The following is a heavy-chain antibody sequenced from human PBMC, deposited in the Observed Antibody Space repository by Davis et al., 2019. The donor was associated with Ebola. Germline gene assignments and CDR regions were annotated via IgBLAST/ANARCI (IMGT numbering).Heavy chain of an antibody. CDR2: ISSSSSYI. Sequence: GESLKISCAASGFTFSSYSMNWVRQAPGKGLEWVSSISSSSSYIYYADSVKGRFTISRDNSKNTLYLQMNSLRAEDTAVYYCAKLMKTTWDYFDYWGQGTLVTVSS. V-gene: IGHV3-21*04. J-gene: IGHJ4*02. CDR3: AKLMKTTWDYFDY. CDR1: GFTFSSYS. D-gene: IGHD2/OR15-2a*01.